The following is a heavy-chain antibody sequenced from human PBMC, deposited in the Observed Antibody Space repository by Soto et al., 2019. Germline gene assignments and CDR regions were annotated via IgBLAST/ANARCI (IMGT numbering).Heavy chain of an antibody. CDR2: INHSGST. V-gene: IGHV4-34*01. CDR3: AGMPYTSGLRFDP. CDR1: GGSFSGYY. D-gene: IGHD6-19*01. Sequence: SETLSLTCAVYGGSFSGYYWSWIRQPPGKGLEWIGEINHSGSTNYNPSLKSRVTISVDTSKNQCSLKLKSVTAADTAVYFCAGMPYTSGLRFDPWGPGTLVTVSS. J-gene: IGHJ5*02.